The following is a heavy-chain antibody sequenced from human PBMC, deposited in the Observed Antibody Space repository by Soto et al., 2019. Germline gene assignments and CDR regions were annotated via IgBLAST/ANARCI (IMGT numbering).Heavy chain of an antibody. D-gene: IGHD5-18*01. CDR1: GGTFSSYA. Sequence: SVKVSCKASGGTFSSYAISWVRQAPGQGLEWMGGIIPIFGTANYAQKFQGRVTITADKSTSTAYMELSSLRSEDTAVYYCARDRGYSYGYHYWGQGTLVTVSS. J-gene: IGHJ4*02. CDR3: ARDRGYSYGYHY. CDR2: IIPIFGTA. V-gene: IGHV1-69*06.